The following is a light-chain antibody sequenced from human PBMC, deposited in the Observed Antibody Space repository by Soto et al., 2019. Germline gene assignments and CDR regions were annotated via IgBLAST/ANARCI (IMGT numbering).Light chain of an antibody. CDR3: QQRYNWPPLT. V-gene: IGKV3-11*01. Sequence: EIVLTQSPATLYLSPGERATLSCRASQDISIYLAWYQQKPGLPPRLLIFNASNRATGIPARFSGSGSGTDFTLTISSLGPEDFAVYYCQQRYNWPPLTFGGGTTVEIK. CDR2: NAS. J-gene: IGKJ4*01. CDR1: QDISIY.